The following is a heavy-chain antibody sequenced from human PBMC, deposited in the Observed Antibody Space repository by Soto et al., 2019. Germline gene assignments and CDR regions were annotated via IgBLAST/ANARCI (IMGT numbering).Heavy chain of an antibody. CDR2: SIPIFGTA. Sequence: QVQLVQSGAEVKTPGSSVKVSCKASGGTFSSYAIRWVRQAPGQGLECMGGSIPIFGTANYTQNFQRRVTITADESTSTAYMELTSLRSEDTAIYYCAYNTWGYYYYGADVWGHGTTVTVSS. V-gene: IGHV1-69*12. CDR3: AYNTWGYYYYGADV. CDR1: GGTFSSYA. J-gene: IGHJ6*02. D-gene: IGHD1-20*01.